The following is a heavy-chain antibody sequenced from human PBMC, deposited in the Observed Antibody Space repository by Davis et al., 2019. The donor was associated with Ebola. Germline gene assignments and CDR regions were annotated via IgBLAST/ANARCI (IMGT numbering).Heavy chain of an antibody. CDR3: AKGASLILGWYDGMDV. J-gene: IGHJ6*02. Sequence: PGGSLRLSCAASGFTFSSYGMHWVRQAPGKGLEWVAVIWYDGSNKYYADSVKGRFTISRDNSKNTLYLQMNSLRAEDTAVYYCAKGASLILGWYDGMDVWGQGTTVTVSS. D-gene: IGHD2-21*01. CDR1: GFTFSSYG. CDR2: IWYDGSNK. V-gene: IGHV3-33*06.